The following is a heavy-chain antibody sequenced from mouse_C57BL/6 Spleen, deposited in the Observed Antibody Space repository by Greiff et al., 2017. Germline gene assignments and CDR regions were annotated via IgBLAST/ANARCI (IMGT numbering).Heavy chain of an antibody. J-gene: IGHJ1*03. CDR1: GYAFSSYW. Sequence: QVQLQQSGAELVKPGAPVKISCKASGYAFSSYWMNWVKQRPGKGLEWIGQIYPGDGDTNYNGKFKGKATLTADKSSSTAYMQLSSLTSEDSAVYFCARKNGYYLYWYFDVWGTGTTVTVSS. D-gene: IGHD2-3*01. CDR3: ARKNGYYLYWYFDV. V-gene: IGHV1-80*01. CDR2: IYPGDGDT.